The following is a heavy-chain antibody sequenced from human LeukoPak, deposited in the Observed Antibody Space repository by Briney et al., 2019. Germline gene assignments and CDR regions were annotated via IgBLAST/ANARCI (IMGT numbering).Heavy chain of an antibody. J-gene: IGHJ4*02. CDR1: GGSFSGYY. V-gene: IGHV4-34*01. D-gene: IGHD4-17*01. Sequence: SETLSLTCAVYGGSFSGYYWSWIRQPPGKGLEWIGEINHSGSTNYNPSLKSRVTISVDTSKNQFSLKLSSVTAADTAVYYCASMLVVPALYGDYRRFDYWGQGTLVTVSS. CDR2: INHSGST. CDR3: ASMLVVPALYGDYRRFDY.